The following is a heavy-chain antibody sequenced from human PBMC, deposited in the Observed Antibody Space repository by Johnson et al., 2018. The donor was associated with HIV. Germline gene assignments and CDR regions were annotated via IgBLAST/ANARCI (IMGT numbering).Heavy chain of an antibody. Sequence: QVQLVESGGGVVQPGGSLRLSCAASGFTFSTYAIHWVRQSPGYGLEWVAVISSAASEKYYADSVKGRFTVSRDNSKQTLYLDMNSLRAEDTAVYFCAREDYHYDGSDHVLGAFDIWGQGTMVTVSS. CDR1: GFTFSTYA. CDR2: ISSAASEK. V-gene: IGHV3-30*04. D-gene: IGHD3-22*01. CDR3: AREDYHYDGSDHVLGAFDI. J-gene: IGHJ3*02.